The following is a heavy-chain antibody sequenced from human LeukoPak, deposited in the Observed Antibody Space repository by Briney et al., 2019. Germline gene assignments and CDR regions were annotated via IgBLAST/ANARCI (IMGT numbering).Heavy chain of an antibody. Sequence: PGGSLRLSCAASGFTFSDYYMSWIRQAPGKGLEWVSYISSSSSYTNYAGSVKGRFTISRDNAKNSLYLQMNSLRAEDTAVYYCARDRSSGWLGDYYYGMAVWGKGTTVTVSS. D-gene: IGHD6-19*01. V-gene: IGHV3-11*06. CDR3: ARDRSSGWLGDYYYGMAV. J-gene: IGHJ6*04. CDR1: GFTFSDYY. CDR2: ISSSSSYT.